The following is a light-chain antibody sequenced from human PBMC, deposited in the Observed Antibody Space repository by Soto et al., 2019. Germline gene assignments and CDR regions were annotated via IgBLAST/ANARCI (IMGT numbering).Light chain of an antibody. Sequence: DIVMTQTPLSAAVALGQPASISCKSSQSLVHSDGNTYLSWLQKRPGQPPRLLXYKISQRISGVPDRFSGSGAGTDFTLKISRVETEDVGIYYCMQGTQFPRSITFGQGTRLEIK. CDR1: QSLVHSDGNTY. V-gene: IGKV2-24*01. CDR2: KIS. CDR3: MQGTQFPRSIT. J-gene: IGKJ5*01.